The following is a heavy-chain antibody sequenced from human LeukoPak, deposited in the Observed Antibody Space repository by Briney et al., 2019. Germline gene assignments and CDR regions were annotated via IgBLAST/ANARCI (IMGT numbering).Heavy chain of an antibody. CDR3: AKDFGRNLGGPGY. Sequence: GGSLRLSCAASGFTFSTYTMPWVRQAPGGGLEWVSGISGNGGRTYYADSVKGRFAISRDDSKSTLYLQMNSLRGEDTAVYYCAKDFGRNLGGPGYWGRGTLVIVAS. CDR2: ISGNGGRT. D-gene: IGHD3-10*01. V-gene: IGHV3-23*01. CDR1: GFTFSTYT. J-gene: IGHJ4*02.